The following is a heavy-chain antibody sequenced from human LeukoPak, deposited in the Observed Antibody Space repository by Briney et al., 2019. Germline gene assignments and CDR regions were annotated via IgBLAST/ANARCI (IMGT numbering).Heavy chain of an antibody. Sequence: SETLSLTCTVSGGSISSSSYYWGWIRQPPGKGLEWIGSIYYSGSTYYNPSLKSRVTISVDTSKNQFSLKLSSVTAADTAVYYCARDTYYYDSSLDAFDIWAKGQWSPSLQ. V-gene: IGHV4-39*07. J-gene: IGHJ3*02. D-gene: IGHD3-22*01. CDR1: GGSISSSSYY. CDR2: IYYSGST. CDR3: ARDTYYYDSSLDAFDI.